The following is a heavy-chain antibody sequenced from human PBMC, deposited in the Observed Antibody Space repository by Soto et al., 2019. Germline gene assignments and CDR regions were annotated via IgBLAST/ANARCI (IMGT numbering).Heavy chain of an antibody. CDR2: INHSGST. J-gene: IGHJ4*02. CDR1: GGSFSGYY. D-gene: IGHD6-13*01. CDR3: ARARGEQLVPYYFDY. Sequence: SETLSLTCAVYGGSFSGYYLSWIRQPPGKGLEWIGEINHSGSTNYNPSLKSRVTISVDTSKNQFSLKLSSVTAADTAVYYCARARGEQLVPYYFDYWGREPWSPSPQ. V-gene: IGHV4-34*01.